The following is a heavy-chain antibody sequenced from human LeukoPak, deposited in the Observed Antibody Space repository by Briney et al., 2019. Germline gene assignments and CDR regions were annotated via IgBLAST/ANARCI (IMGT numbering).Heavy chain of an antibody. V-gene: IGHV3-74*01. CDR1: GFTFSSYA. CDR3: ARGSYGDYSDY. D-gene: IGHD1-26*01. Sequence: GRSLRLSCAASGFTFSSYAMHWVRQAPGKGLVWVSRINSDGSSTSYADSVKGRFTISRDNAKNTLYLQMNSLRAEDTAVYYCARGSYGDYSDYWGQGTLVTVSS. J-gene: IGHJ4*02. CDR2: INSDGSST.